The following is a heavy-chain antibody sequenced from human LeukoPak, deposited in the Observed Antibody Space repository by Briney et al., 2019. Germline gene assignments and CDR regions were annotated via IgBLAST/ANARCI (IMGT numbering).Heavy chain of an antibody. V-gene: IGHV3-74*01. Sequence: GGSLRLSCAASGFTFSSYWMHWVRQAPGKGLVWVSRINSDGSSTSYADSVKGRFTISRDNAKNTLYLQMNSLRADDTAVYYCAKERTGGWPFDYWGQGTLVTVSS. CDR1: GFTFSSYW. D-gene: IGHD6-19*01. CDR3: AKERTGGWPFDY. J-gene: IGHJ4*02. CDR2: INSDGSST.